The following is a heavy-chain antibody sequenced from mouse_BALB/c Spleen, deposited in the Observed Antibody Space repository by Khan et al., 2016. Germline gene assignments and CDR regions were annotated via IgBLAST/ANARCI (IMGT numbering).Heavy chain of an antibody. Sequence: VQLKQSEPGLVKPSQSLSLTCTVTGYSITSDYAWNWIRQFPGNKLEWMGYISYSGSTSYNPSLKSRISITRDTSKNQFFLQLNSVTTEDTATYYCARMGFGSSRYARDYWGQGTSVTVSS. CDR3: ARMGFGSSRYARDY. CDR2: ISYSGST. V-gene: IGHV3-2*02. J-gene: IGHJ4*01. D-gene: IGHD1-1*01. CDR1: GYSITSDYA.